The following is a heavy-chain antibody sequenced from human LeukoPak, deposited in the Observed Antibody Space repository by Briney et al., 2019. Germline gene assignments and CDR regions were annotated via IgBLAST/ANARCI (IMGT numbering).Heavy chain of an antibody. J-gene: IGHJ4*02. CDR3: AKDTKFGSSWYFDY. CDR2: VSESGDIT. Sequence: PGGSLRLSCAASGIAFSRFAMSWVRQAPGKGLEWVSVVSESGDITHYADSVKGRFTISRDNSKNTLYLQVNSLRVGDTAVYYCAKDTKFGSSWYFDYWGQGTLVTVSS. V-gene: IGHV3-23*01. CDR1: GIAFSRFA. D-gene: IGHD6-13*01.